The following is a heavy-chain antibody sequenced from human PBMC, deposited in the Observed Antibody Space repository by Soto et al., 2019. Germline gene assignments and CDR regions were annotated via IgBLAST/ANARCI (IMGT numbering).Heavy chain of an antibody. Sequence: GGSLRLSCAASGFTFSSYSMNWVRQAPGKGLEWVSYISSSSSTIYYADSVKGRFTISRDNAKNSLYLQMNSLRAEDTAVYYCARDLWIGSSTFSDYWGQGTLVTVSS. V-gene: IGHV3-48*01. CDR1: GFTFSSYS. D-gene: IGHD2-21*01. CDR2: ISSSSSTI. CDR3: ARDLWIGSSTFSDY. J-gene: IGHJ4*02.